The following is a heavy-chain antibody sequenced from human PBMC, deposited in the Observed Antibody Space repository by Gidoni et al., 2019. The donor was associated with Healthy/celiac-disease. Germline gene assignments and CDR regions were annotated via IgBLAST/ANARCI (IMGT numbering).Heavy chain of an antibody. Sequence: EVQLVETGGGLVKPGGSLRLPCSASGFTFRSYAMHWVRQAPGKGLEYVSAISSNGGSTYYADSVKGRFTISRDNSKNTLYLQMSSLRAEDTAVYYCVKGRYGSGSYYNHGQWFDPWGQGTLVTVSS. V-gene: IGHV3-64D*06. CDR2: ISSNGGST. J-gene: IGHJ5*02. CDR3: VKGRYGSGSYYNHGQWFDP. D-gene: IGHD3-10*01. CDR1: GFTFRSYA.